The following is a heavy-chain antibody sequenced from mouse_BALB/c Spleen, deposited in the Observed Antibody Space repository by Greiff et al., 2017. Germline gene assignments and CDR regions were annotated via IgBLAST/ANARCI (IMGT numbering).Heavy chain of an antibody. D-gene: IGHD3-2*01. CDR2: IYPGDGAT. Sequence: VQLQQSGPELVKPGASVKISCKASGFAFSSSWMNWVKQRPGQGLEWIGRIYPGDGATNYNGKFKGKATLTADKSPSAAYMQLSSLTSVNAAVYCCARGQLGLRMDYWGQGTSVTVSS. CDR3: ARGQLGLRMDY. J-gene: IGHJ4*01. CDR1: GFAFSSSW. V-gene: IGHV1-82*01.